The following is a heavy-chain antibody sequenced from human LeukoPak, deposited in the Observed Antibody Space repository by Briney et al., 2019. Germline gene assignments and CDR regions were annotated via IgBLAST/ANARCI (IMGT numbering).Heavy chain of an antibody. V-gene: IGHV4-59*02. Sequence: SETLSLTCTVSGGSVNSYYWSWIRQPPGKGLEWIGYIYYTGSTNYNPSLKSRVTISVDTSKNQFSLKLSSVTAADTAVYYCARGVVALGYYYYYYYMDVWGKGTTVTVSS. CDR2: IYYTGST. CDR1: GGSVNSYY. D-gene: IGHD2-21*01. CDR3: ARGVVALGYYYYYYYMDV. J-gene: IGHJ6*03.